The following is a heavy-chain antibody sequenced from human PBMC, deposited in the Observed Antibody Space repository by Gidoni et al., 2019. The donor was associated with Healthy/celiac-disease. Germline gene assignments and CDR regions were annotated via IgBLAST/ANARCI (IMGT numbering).Heavy chain of an antibody. D-gene: IGHD6-13*01. Sequence: QLQLQESGPGLVKPSETLSLTCTVSGGSISSSSYYWGWIRQPPGKGLEWIGSLYYSGSTYYNPSLKSRVTISVDTSKNQFSLKLSSVTAADTAVYYCASGSIAAAMYYFDYWGQGTLVTVSS. CDR2: LYYSGST. V-gene: IGHV4-39*07. J-gene: IGHJ4*02. CDR1: GGSISSSSYY. CDR3: ASGSIAAAMYYFDY.